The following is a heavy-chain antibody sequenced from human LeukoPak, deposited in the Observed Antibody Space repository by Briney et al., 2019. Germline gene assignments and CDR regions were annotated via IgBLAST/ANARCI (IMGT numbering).Heavy chain of an antibody. J-gene: IGHJ4*02. CDR2: IYHSGST. Sequence: SETLSLTCAVSGYSISSGYHWGWIRQPPGKGLEWIGSIYHSGSTYYNPSLKSRVTISVDTSKNQFSLKLSSVTAADTAVYYCARTAVAGTEAVDYWGQGTLVTVSS. V-gene: IGHV4-38-2*01. CDR1: GYSISSGYH. CDR3: ARTAVAGTEAVDY. D-gene: IGHD6-19*01.